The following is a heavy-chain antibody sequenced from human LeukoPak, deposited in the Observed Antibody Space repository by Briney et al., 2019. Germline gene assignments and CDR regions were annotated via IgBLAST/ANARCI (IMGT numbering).Heavy chain of an antibody. Sequence: ASVTVSCTASGYTFTIYYMHWVRQAPGQGLEWMGIINPSGGSTSYAQKFQGRVTMTRDTSTSTVYMELSSLRSEDTAVYYCARIGYSSSWTETTFDYWGQGTLVTVSS. J-gene: IGHJ4*02. V-gene: IGHV1-46*01. D-gene: IGHD6-13*01. CDR2: INPSGGST. CDR1: GYTFTIYY. CDR3: ARIGYSSSWTETTFDY.